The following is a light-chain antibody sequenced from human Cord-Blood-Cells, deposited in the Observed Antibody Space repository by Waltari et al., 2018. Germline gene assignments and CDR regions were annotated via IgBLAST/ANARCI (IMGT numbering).Light chain of an antibody. CDR1: QSVSRY. V-gene: IGKV3-11*01. Sequence: IVLTQSPANLSLSPGERATLSCRASQSVSRYLAWYQQKPGQAPRLLIDDASNRATGIPARFSGSGSGTDFTLTISSLEPEDFAVYYCQQRSNWPPTFGQGTKVEIK. CDR3: QQRSNWPPT. CDR2: DAS. J-gene: IGKJ1*01.